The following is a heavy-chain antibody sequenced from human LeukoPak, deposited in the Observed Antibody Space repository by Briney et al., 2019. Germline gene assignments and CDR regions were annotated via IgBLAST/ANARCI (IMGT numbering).Heavy chain of an antibody. D-gene: IGHD3-10*01. J-gene: IGHJ4*02. V-gene: IGHV4-34*01. CDR3: ARGGPSETFGYYYGSGSHSNFDY. Sequence: SETLSLTCAVYGGSFSGYYWSWIRQPPGKGLEWIGEINHSGSTNYNPSLKSRVTISVDTSKNQFSLKLSSVTAADTAVYYCARGGPSETFGYYYGSGSHSNFDYWGQGTLVTVSS. CDR1: GGSFSGYY. CDR2: INHSGST.